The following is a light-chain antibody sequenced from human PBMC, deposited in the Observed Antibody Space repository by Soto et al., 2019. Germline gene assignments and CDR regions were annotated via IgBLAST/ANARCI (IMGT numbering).Light chain of an antibody. CDR3: QQYASSRT. V-gene: IGKV3-20*01. CDR1: QSVTNNY. CDR2: GAS. Sequence: EILLTQYPGTLSWSHGERATLSCGASQSVTNNYLAWFKQKPRQAPRLLMYGASSRATGIPDRFSGSASGTEFPLTITRMEPEDFAVYYCQQYASSRTFGHGTKVDIK. J-gene: IGKJ1*01.